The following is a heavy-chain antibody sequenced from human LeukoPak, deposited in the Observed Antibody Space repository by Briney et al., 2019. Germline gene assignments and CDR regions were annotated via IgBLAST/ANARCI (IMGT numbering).Heavy chain of an antibody. D-gene: IGHD3-10*01. V-gene: IGHV4-59*12. CDR2: IYYSGST. Sequence: SETLSLTCTVSGGSISNYYWSWIRQPPGRGLEWIGYIYYSGSTNYNPSLKSRVTISVDTSKNQFSLKLSSVTAADTAVYYCARWYYYGSGSSQWGQGTLVTASS. CDR3: ARWYYYGSGSSQ. CDR1: GGSISNYY. J-gene: IGHJ4*02.